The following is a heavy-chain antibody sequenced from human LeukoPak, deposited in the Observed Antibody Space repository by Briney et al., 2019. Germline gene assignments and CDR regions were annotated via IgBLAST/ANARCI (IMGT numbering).Heavy chain of an antibody. J-gene: IGHJ6*03. V-gene: IGHV1-8*01. CDR2: MNPNSGNT. CDR1: GYTFTSFD. Sequence: ASVKVSCKASGYTFTSFDMNWVRQATGHGLEWMGWMNPNSGNTGYAQKFQGRVTMTRNTSISTAYMELSSLRSEDTAVHYCARGLRYCSGGRCYFSPPYYYYMDVWGKGTTVTISS. D-gene: IGHD2-15*01. CDR3: ARGLRYCSGGRCYFSPPYYYYMDV.